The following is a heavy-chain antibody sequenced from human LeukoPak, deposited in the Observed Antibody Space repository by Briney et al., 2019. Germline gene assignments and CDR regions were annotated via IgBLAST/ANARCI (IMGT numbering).Heavy chain of an antibody. V-gene: IGHV3-48*01. D-gene: IGHD6-19*01. CDR1: GFTFSSYS. CDR2: ISSSSSTI. Sequence: PGRSLRLSCAASGFTFSSYSMNWVRQAPGKGLEWVSYISSSSSTIYYADSVKGRFTFSRDNAKNSLYLQMNSLRAEDTAVYYCARERRSSGVAWFFDLWGRGTLVTVSS. J-gene: IGHJ2*01. CDR3: ARERRSSGVAWFFDL.